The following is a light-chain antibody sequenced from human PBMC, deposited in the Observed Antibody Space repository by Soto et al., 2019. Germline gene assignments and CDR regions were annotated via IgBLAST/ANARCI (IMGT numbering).Light chain of an antibody. Sequence: SYELTQPSSVSVSPGQTARITCSGDILAKKYARWFQRKPGQAPLMVIYKDNERPSGIPERISGSTSGTTVTLTISGAQVEDEAYYYCYSESDSNLVFGGGTKLTVL. CDR3: YSESDSNLV. J-gene: IGLJ3*02. CDR1: ILAKKY. CDR2: KDN. V-gene: IGLV3-27*01.